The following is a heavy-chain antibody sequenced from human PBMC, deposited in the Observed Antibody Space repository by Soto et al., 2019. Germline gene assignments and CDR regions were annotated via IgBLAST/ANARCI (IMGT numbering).Heavy chain of an antibody. CDR1: GFTFSSYG. V-gene: IGHV3-30*18. Sequence: QVQLVESGGGVVQPGRSLRLFCAASGFTFSSYGMHWVRQAPGKGLEWVAVISYDGSNKYYADSVKGRFTISRDNSKNTLYLQMNSLRAEETAVYYCAKDQNLYCSGGSCYWGEFDYWGQGTLVTVSS. J-gene: IGHJ4*02. CDR2: ISYDGSNK. CDR3: AKDQNLYCSGGSCYWGEFDY. D-gene: IGHD2-15*01.